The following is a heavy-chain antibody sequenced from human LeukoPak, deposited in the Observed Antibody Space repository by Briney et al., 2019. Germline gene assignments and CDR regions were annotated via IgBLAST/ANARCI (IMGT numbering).Heavy chain of an antibody. V-gene: IGHV3-7*01. Sequence: GGSLRLSCAASGFTFNNYWMSWVRQAPGRGLEWVANIKQDGGQIYYVDSVKGRFAISRDNAKNSLYLQMNSLRAEGTAVYYCSRVGQFDYWGQGTLVTVSS. CDR2: IKQDGGQI. CDR1: GFTFNNYW. CDR3: SRVGQFDY. J-gene: IGHJ4*02.